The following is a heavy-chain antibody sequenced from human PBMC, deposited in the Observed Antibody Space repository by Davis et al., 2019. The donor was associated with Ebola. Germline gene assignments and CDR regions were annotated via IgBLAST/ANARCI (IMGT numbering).Heavy chain of an antibody. CDR2: ISSSSSYI. J-gene: IGHJ4*02. Sequence: PGGSLRLSCAASGFTFSSYSMNWVRQAPGKGLEWVSSISSSSSYIYYADSVKGRFTISRDNAKNSLYLQMNSLRAEDTAVYYCARAKYGGNSLGPSFDYWGQGTLVTVSS. CDR1: GFTFSSYS. CDR3: ARAKYGGNSLGPSFDY. V-gene: IGHV3-21*01. D-gene: IGHD4-23*01.